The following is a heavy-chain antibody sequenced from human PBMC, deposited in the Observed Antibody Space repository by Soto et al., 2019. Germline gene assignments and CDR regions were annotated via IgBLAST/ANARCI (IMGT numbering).Heavy chain of an antibody. Sequence: PGGSLRLSCAASGFTFSSYWMHWVRQAPGKGLVWVSRINSDGSSTSYADSVKGRFTISRDNAKNILFLQMNSLRAEDTAVYYCARDPPNYYDSSGYNVYWGQGTLVTVSS. CDR1: GFTFSSYW. V-gene: IGHV3-74*01. CDR3: ARDPPNYYDSSGYNVY. D-gene: IGHD3-22*01. J-gene: IGHJ4*02. CDR2: INSDGSST.